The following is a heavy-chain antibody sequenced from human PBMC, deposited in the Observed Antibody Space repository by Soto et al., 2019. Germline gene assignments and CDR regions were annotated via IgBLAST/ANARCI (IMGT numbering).Heavy chain of an antibody. V-gene: IGHV4-39*01. J-gene: IGHJ5*02. D-gene: IGHD2-15*01. CDR3: ARGIVVVVAANNWFDP. CDR1: GGSISSSSYY. CDR2: IYYSGST. Sequence: SETLSLTCTVSGGSISSSSYYWGWIRQPPGKGLEWIGSIYYSGSTYYNPSLKSRVTISVDTSKNQFSLKLSSVTAADTAVYYCARGIVVVVAANNWFDPWGQGTLVTVSS.